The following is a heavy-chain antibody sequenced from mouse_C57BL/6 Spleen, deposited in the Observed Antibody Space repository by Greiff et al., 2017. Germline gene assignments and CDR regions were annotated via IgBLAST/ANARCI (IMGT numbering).Heavy chain of an antibody. J-gene: IGHJ3*01. Sequence: VQLKQSGPELVKPGASVKIPCKASGYTFTDYNMDWVKQSHGKSLEWIGDINPNNGGTIYNQKFKGKATLTVDKSSSTAYMELRSLTSEDTAVYYCARLVYYCGSSPWFAYWGQGTLVTVSA. CDR2: INPNNGGT. V-gene: IGHV1-18*01. CDR1: GYTFTDYN. D-gene: IGHD1-1*01. CDR3: ARLVYYCGSSPWFAY.